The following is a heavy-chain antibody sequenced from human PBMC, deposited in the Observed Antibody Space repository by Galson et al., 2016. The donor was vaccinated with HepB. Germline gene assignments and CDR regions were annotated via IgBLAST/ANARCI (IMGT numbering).Heavy chain of an antibody. V-gene: IGHV3-11*05. Sequence: SLRLSCAVSGFNFSDYYMSWIRQAPGKGLEWVSFISSTSDYINYADSVKGRFTISRDNAKNSLYLQINSLRAEDTAVYYCVRDVDVVATLDYWGQGTLVTVSS. CDR2: ISSTSDYI. CDR3: VRDVDVVATLDY. D-gene: IGHD5-12*01. J-gene: IGHJ4*02. CDR1: GFNFSDYY.